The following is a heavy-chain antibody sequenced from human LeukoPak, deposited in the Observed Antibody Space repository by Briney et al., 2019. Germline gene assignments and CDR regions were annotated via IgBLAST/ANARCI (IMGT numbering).Heavy chain of an antibody. CDR2: ISYDGSNK. Sequence: PGGSLRLSCAASGFTFSSYAMHWVRQAPGKGLEWVAVISYDGSNKYYADSVKGRFTISRDNSKNTLYLQMNSLRAEDTAVYYCGRAPPLERIGWYGEDEFRGQGTLVTVSS. D-gene: IGHD6-19*01. V-gene: IGHV3-30*01. CDR3: GRAPPLERIGWYGEDEF. J-gene: IGHJ4*02. CDR1: GFTFSSYA.